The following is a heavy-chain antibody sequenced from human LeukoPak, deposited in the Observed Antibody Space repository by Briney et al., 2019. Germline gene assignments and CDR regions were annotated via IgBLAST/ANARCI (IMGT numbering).Heavy chain of an antibody. CDR1: GFTSSTEG. V-gene: IGHV3-7*01. D-gene: IGHD2-21*02. CDR2: INEGASEI. CDR3: ATDRDNSDWQKRFDY. J-gene: IGHJ4*02. Sequence: GGSLRLSSAASGFTSSTEGMNCYRRAPGKGLEGGGKINEGASEINDVDSVRGRFTLSRDTVKTSLHLHMNSLRAEDTAVYYCATDRDNSDWQKRFDYWGQGTLVTVSS.